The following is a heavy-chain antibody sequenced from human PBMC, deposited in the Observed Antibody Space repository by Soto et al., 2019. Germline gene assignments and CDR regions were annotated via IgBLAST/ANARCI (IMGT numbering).Heavy chain of an antibody. Sequence: WWSLRLSCSASVFTFSSYAMSWFRQAPGKGLEWVSAISGSGDGTYYADSVKGRFTISRDNSKNTLYLQMNSLRAGDTAVYYCAKVLEARYFDWLLYPDAFDIWGQGTMVTVSS. V-gene: IGHV3-23*01. D-gene: IGHD3-9*01. J-gene: IGHJ3*02. CDR1: VFTFSSYA. CDR2: ISGSGDGT. CDR3: AKVLEARYFDWLLYPDAFDI.